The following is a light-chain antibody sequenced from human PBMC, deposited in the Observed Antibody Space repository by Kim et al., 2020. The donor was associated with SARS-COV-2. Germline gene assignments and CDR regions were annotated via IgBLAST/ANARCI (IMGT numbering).Light chain of an antibody. J-gene: IGLJ2*01. V-gene: IGLV6-57*03. CDR2: EEN. Sequence: GGTVTSSGSRASGHIARNFLQWYRQRPVSAPTNVIYEENHRPSGVPVRFSGSIDSSSNSASLTISGLRTEDEADYYCQSYDGSNQIFGGGTQLTVL. CDR1: SGHIARNF. CDR3: QSYDGSNQI.